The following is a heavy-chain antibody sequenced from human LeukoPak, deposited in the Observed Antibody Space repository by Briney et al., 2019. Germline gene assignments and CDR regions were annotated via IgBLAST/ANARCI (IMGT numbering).Heavy chain of an antibody. Sequence: GASVKVSCKVSGYTLTELSMHWVRQAPGKGLEWMGDFDPEDGETIYAQKFQGRVTMTEDTATDTAYMELSSLRSEDTAVYYCATREDTAGGFDYWGQGTLVTVSS. V-gene: IGHV1-24*01. CDR3: ATREDTAGGFDY. CDR1: GYTLTELS. D-gene: IGHD2-15*01. J-gene: IGHJ4*02. CDR2: FDPEDGET.